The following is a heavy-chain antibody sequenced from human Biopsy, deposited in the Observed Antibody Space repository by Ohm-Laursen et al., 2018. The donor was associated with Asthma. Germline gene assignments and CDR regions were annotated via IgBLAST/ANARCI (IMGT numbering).Heavy chain of an antibody. CDR2: IYSGGTS. V-gene: IGHV3-53*01. CDR1: GFAVSRDY. Sequence: SLRLSCTASGFAVSRDYMFWVRQAPGKGLEWVSVIYSGGTSHTADPVRGRFTISRDYSKNTLYLQMHSLRAEDTAVYYCARGDSSNWSHYYFDYWGQGTLVTVSP. J-gene: IGHJ4*02. CDR3: ARGDSSNWSHYYFDY. D-gene: IGHD3-22*01.